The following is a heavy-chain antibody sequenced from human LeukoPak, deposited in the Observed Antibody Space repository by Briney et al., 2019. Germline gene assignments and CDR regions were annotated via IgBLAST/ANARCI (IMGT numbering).Heavy chain of an antibody. J-gene: IGHJ6*02. V-gene: IGHV4-34*01. CDR2: INHSGST. D-gene: IGHD2-15*01. CDR1: GGSFSGYY. CDR3: ARDLLSGYYGMDV. Sequence: SETLSLTCAVYGGSFSGYYWSWIRQPPGKGLEWIGEINHSGSTNYNPSLKSRATISVDTSKNQFSLKLSSVTAADTAVYYCARDLLSGYYGMDVWGQGTTVTVSS.